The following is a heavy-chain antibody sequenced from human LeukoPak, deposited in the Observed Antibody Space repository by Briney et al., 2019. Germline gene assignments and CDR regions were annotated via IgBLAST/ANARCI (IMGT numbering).Heavy chain of an antibody. J-gene: IGHJ5*02. D-gene: IGHD6-6*01. Sequence: ASVKVSCKASGYTFTSYGISWVRQAPGPGLEWMGWISGYIGNTNYAQKVHGRVTMTTDTSTSTAYMELRSLRSDDTSVYYCATNIAASGGGDWFDPWGQGTLVTVSS. CDR3: ATNIAASGGGDWFDP. CDR2: ISGYIGNT. V-gene: IGHV1-18*01. CDR1: GYTFTSYG.